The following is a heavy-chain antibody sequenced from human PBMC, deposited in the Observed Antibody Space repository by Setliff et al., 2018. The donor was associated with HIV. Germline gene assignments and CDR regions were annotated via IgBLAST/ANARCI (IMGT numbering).Heavy chain of an antibody. D-gene: IGHD4-17*01. CDR2: VYWDDDK. V-gene: IGHV2-5*04. Sequence: SGPTLVNPTQTLTLTCSFSGFSLDTRGVGVTWIRQPPGKALEWLTIVYWDDDKRYSPSLKSRLSGTKDTSKNQVVLTMTNMDPVDTGTYFCVYRDYGGNPPRYYFDLWGQGTLVTVSS. CDR3: VYRDYGGNPPRYYFDL. CDR1: GFSLDTRGVG. J-gene: IGHJ4*02.